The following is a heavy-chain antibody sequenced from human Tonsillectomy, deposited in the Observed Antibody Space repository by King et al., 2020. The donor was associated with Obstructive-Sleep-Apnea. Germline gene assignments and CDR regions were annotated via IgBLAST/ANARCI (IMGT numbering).Heavy chain of an antibody. V-gene: IGHV3-23*04. CDR1: GFTFSSYA. Sequence: EVQLVESGGGLVQPGGSLRLSCAASGFTFSSYAMSWVRQAPGKGLEWVSAISYSGGSTYCADSVKGRFTISRDNSKNTLYLQMNSLRAEDTAIYYCAKGPHYYYDSSAYPDYWGQGTLVTVSS. D-gene: IGHD3-22*01. CDR2: ISYSGGST. CDR3: AKGPHYYYDSSAYPDY. J-gene: IGHJ4*02.